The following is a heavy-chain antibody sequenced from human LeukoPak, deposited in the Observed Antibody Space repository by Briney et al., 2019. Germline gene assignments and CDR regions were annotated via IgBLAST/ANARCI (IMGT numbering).Heavy chain of an antibody. D-gene: IGHD2-2*01. CDR2: IYYTGST. CDR1: GGSISSSTYY. CDR3: ASYCSSTSCPHRRAFDI. V-gene: IGHV4-39*01. J-gene: IGHJ3*02. Sequence: SETLSLTCTVSGGSISSSTYYWGWIRQPPVKGLEWTGSIYYTGSTYYTPSLKSRVTISADTSKNQFSLNLSSVTAADTALYYCASYCSSTSCPHRRAFDIWGQGTMVTVSS.